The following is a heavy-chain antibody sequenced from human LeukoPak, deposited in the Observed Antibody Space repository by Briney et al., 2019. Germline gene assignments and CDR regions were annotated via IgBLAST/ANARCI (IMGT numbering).Heavy chain of an antibody. CDR3: ARDPPAVTANTYG. V-gene: IGHV3-66*01. J-gene: IGHJ4*02. Sequence: GGSLRLSCAASGFTVSNNYMNWVRQAPGKGLEWVSLIYSGGTTYYADTVKGRFTISRDGSKNTLYLQMNSLRVEDTAVYYCARDPPAVTANTYGWGQGTLVTVSS. CDR1: GFTVSNNY. CDR2: IYSGGTT. D-gene: IGHD5-18*01.